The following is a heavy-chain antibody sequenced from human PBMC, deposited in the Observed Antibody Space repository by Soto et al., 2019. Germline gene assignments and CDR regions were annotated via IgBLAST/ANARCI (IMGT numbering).Heavy chain of an antibody. CDR3: ARDGWGSNWYFDL. J-gene: IGHJ2*01. CDR2: ISYDGKQT. CDR1: GVAFKDYG. D-gene: IGHD3-16*01. Sequence: GGSLRLSCGAPGVAFKDYGMHWVRQAPGKGLEWVAVISYDGKQTYYADSVKGRFTISKDKSKRTLFLQMNSLRVDDTAVYYCARDGWGSNWYFDLWGRGTLVTVSS. V-gene: IGHV3-30*03.